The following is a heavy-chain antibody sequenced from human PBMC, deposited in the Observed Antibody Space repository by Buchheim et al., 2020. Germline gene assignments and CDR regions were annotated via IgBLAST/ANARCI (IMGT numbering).Heavy chain of an antibody. D-gene: IGHD1-7*01. CDR1: PESISSSSNY. Sequence: QLQLQESGPGLVKPSETLSLTCTVSPESISSSSNYWVWLRQPPGKGLEWMGTMFYSGSSFYNPSLRSRPPISEAPSRNQFSLKLNSVTAADTAVYYCVRHRSGTMFNYWGQGT. CDR3: VRHRSGTMFNY. CDR2: MFYSGSS. J-gene: IGHJ4*02. V-gene: IGHV4-39*01.